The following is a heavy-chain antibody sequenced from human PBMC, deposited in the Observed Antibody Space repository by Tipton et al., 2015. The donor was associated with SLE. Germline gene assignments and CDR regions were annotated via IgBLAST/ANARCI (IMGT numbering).Heavy chain of an antibody. CDR2: LYYSGPR. D-gene: IGHD4-11*01. J-gene: IGHJ1*01. Sequence: TLSLTCIVSGGSIVTDSFFWGWIRLPPGKGLEWIAALYYSGPRTYNPSLRSRVSISVDRSKNQFSLKLSSVTAADTAVYYCARGGANDHSNRVASFQLWGPGTLGPVSP. CDR3: ARGGANDHSNRVASFQL. CDR1: GGSIVTDSFF. V-gene: IGHV4-39*07.